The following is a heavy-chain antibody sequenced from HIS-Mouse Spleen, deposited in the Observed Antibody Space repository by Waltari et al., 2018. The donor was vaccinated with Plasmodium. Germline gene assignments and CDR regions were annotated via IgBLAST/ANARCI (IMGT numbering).Heavy chain of an antibody. Sequence: RQPKGKGLEWIGSIYYSGSTYYNPSLKSRLTISVDAAKNQFSLKLSAVTAADTAVYYCARGTAAAGTSWGQGTLVTVSS. J-gene: IGHJ5*02. CDR2: IYYSGST. CDR3: ARGTAAAGTS. V-gene: IGHV4-39*07. D-gene: IGHD6-13*01.